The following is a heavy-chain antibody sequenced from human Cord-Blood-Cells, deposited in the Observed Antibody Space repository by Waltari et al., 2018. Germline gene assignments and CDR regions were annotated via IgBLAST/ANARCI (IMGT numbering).Heavy chain of an antibody. CDR2: ISYDGSNK. Sequence: QVQLVESGGGVVQPGSSLRLSCAASGFTFSSYVMHWVRQAPGKGLEWVAVISYDGSNKYYADSVKGRFTISRDNSKNTLYLQMNSLRAEDTAVYYCAKVPYYDSSGDAFDIWGQGTMVTVSS. CDR1: GFTFSSYV. V-gene: IGHV3-30*18. D-gene: IGHD3-22*01. J-gene: IGHJ3*02. CDR3: AKVPYYDSSGDAFDI.